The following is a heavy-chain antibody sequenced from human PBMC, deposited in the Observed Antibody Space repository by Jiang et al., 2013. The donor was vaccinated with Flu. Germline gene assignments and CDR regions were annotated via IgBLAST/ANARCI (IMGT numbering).Heavy chain of an antibody. CDR3: ARDAPLGIARPTTYYYYGMDV. V-gene: IGHV4-30-2*04. J-gene: IGHJ6*02. Sequence: LKTRVTISVDTSKNQFSLKLSSVTAADTAVYYCARDAPLGIARPTTYYYYGMDVWGQGTTVTVSS. D-gene: IGHD6-13*01.